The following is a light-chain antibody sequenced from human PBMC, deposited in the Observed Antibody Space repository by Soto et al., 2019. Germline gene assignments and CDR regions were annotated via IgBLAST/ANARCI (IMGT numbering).Light chain of an antibody. CDR3: MQSTQFPPT. Sequence: DVVITQPPLSPSVTPRQPASTSCKPSQSLLHITGETLLFWYLQKPGPSPQLLIYEISTRVSGVPDRFSGSGSGTDFTLEISRVETDDVGIYYCMQSTQFPPTFGQGTRLGIE. CDR2: EIS. J-gene: IGKJ5*01. CDR1: QSLLHITGETL. V-gene: IGKV2D-29*02.